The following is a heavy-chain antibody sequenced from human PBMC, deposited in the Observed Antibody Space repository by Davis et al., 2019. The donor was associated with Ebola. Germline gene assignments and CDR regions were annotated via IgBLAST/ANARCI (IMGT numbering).Heavy chain of an antibody. D-gene: IGHD3-10*01. CDR3: ARRAGFQYYYGMDV. J-gene: IGHJ6*04. Sequence: SETLSLTCSVSGGSISSYCWSWVRQPPGKGLEWIGYICYSGSTNYNPSLKSRVTMSINTSQDQFSLKLSSVTAADTAVYYCARRAGFQYYYGMDVWGKGTTVTVSS. V-gene: IGHV4-59*01. CDR1: GGSISSYC. CDR2: ICYSGST.